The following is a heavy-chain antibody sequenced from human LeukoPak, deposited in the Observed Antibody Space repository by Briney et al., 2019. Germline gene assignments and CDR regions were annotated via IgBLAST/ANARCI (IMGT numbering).Heavy chain of an antibody. CDR3: AVLWFGESDLDY. V-gene: IGHV3-21*01. CDR2: ISSSSSYI. CDR1: GFTFSSYS. J-gene: IGHJ4*02. Sequence: GGSLRLSCAASGFTFSSYSMNWVRQAPGKGLEWVSSISSSSSYIYYADPVKGRFTISRDNAKNSLYLQMNSLRAEDTAVYYCAVLWFGESDLDYWGQGTLVTVSS. D-gene: IGHD3-10*01.